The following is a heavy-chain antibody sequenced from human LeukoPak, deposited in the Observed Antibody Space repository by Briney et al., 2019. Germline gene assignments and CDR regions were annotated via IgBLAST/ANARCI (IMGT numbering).Heavy chain of an antibody. CDR1: GFTFSSYA. J-gene: IGHJ6*03. V-gene: IGHV3-23*01. CDR3: ARSLYNYMDV. CDR2: ISDTGDST. Sequence: GGSLRLSCAASGFTFSSYAMSWVRQAPGKGLEWVSGISDTGDSTYYADSVKGRFTISRDNSKNTLYLQLSSLRAEDTAVYYCARSLYNYMDVWGKGTTVTVSS.